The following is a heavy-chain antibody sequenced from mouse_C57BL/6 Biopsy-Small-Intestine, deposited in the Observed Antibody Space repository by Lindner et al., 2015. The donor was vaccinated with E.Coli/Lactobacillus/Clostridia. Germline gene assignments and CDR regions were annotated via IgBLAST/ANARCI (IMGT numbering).Heavy chain of an antibody. D-gene: IGHD2-3*01. CDR2: MNPNSGNT. CDR3: ARPNGIGYDPRRAFDI. J-gene: IGHJ3*01. CDR1: GYTFTSYD. V-gene: IGHV1-81*01. Sequence: SVKVSCKASGYTFTSYDINWVRQATGQGLEWMGWMNPNSGNTGYAQKFQGRVTITRNTSISTAYMELSSLRSEDTAVYYCARPNGIGYDPRRAFDIWGQGTMVTVSS.